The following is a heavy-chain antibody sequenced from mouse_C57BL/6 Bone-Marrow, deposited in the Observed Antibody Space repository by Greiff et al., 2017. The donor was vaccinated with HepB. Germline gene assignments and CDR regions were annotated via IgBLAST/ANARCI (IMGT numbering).Heavy chain of an antibody. Sequence: QVQLQQSGAELVRPGASVKLSCKASGYTFTSYGISWVKQRPGQGLEWIGEIYPRSGNTYYNEKFKGKATLTADKSSSTAYMQLRNLTSEGSADYLWARDVQYYGSLDYWGQGTTLTVYS. J-gene: IGHJ2*01. CDR1: GYTFTSYG. CDR2: IYPRSGNT. CDR3: ARDVQYYGSLDY. V-gene: IGHV1-81*01. D-gene: IGHD1-1*01.